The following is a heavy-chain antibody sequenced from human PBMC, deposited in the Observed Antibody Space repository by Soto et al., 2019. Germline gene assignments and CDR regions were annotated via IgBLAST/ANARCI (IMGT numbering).Heavy chain of an antibody. Sequence: GGSLRLSCAASGFTFSSYAMNWVRQAPGKGLEWVAVICDDGSTKYYADSVKGRFTISRDNSKNTLYLQMNSLRAEDTAVYYCASSAIYCSSTTCIDSWGQGTLVTVSS. CDR3: ASSAIYCSSTTCIDS. V-gene: IGHV3-33*08. CDR2: ICDDGSTK. CDR1: GFTFSSYA. D-gene: IGHD2-2*01. J-gene: IGHJ4*02.